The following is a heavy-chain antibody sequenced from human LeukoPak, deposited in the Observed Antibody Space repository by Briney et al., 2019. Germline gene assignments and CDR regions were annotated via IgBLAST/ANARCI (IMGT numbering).Heavy chain of an antibody. CDR2: IFPSDSDT. D-gene: IGHD2-2*01. CDR1: GYRFASYW. J-gene: IGHJ4*02. V-gene: IGHV5-51*01. Sequence: GESLKISCKGSGYRFASYWIGWVRQMPGKGLEWMGIIFPSDSDTRYSPSFQGQVTISADKSTSTAYLQWSSLKASDTAIYYCARGISSTYIGDYWGQGTLVTVSS. CDR3: ARGISSTYIGDY.